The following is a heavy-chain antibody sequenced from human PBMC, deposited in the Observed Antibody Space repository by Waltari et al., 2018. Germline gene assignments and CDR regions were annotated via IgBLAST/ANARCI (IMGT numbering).Heavy chain of an antibody. CDR2: IIPILGIA. Sequence: QVQLVQSGAEVKKPGSSVKVSCKASGGTFSSYAISWVRQAPGQGLEWMGRIIPILGIANNEQKCQGRGTITADKSTSTAYMELSSLRSEDTAVYYCARGTSDAFDIWGQGTMVTVSS. CDR3: ARGTSDAFDI. J-gene: IGHJ3*02. CDR1: GGTFSSYA. V-gene: IGHV1-69*09. D-gene: IGHD2-2*01.